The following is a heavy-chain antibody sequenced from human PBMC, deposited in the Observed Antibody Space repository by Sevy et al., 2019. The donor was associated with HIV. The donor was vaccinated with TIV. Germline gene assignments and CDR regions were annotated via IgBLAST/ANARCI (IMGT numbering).Heavy chain of an antibody. CDR2: IRYDGSNK. Sequence: GESLKISCAASGFTFSSYGMHWVRQAPGKGLEWVAFIRYDGSNKYYADSVKGRFTISRDNSKNTLYLQMNSLRAEDTAVYYCAKEGRELRYFDWSTDYWGQGTLVTVSS. V-gene: IGHV3-30*02. CDR3: AKEGRELRYFDWSTDY. J-gene: IGHJ4*02. D-gene: IGHD3-9*01. CDR1: GFTFSSYG.